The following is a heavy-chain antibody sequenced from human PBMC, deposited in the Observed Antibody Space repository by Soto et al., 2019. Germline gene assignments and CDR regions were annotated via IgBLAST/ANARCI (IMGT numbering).Heavy chain of an antibody. CDR2: ISYDGSNK. D-gene: IGHD2-21*02. Sequence: GGSLRLSCAASGFTFSSYGMHWVRQAPGKGLEWVAVISYDGSNKYYADSVKGRFTISRDNSKNTLYLQTNSLRAEDTAVYYCAKLSNTATDYWGQGTLVTVSS. CDR1: GFTFSSYG. J-gene: IGHJ4*02. CDR3: AKLSNTATDY. V-gene: IGHV3-30*18.